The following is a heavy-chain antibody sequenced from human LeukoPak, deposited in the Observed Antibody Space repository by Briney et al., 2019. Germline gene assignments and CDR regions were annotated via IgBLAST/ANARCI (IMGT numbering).Heavy chain of an antibody. Sequence: GGSLRLSCAAPGFTFSSYGMHWVRQAPGKGLEWVAFIRYDGSNKYYADSVEGRFTISRDNSKNTLYLQMNSLRAEDTAVYYCAKVLYYDYVWGSDDYWGQGTLVTVSS. CDR3: AKVLYYDYVWGSDDY. CDR2: IRYDGSNK. J-gene: IGHJ4*02. CDR1: GFTFSSYG. D-gene: IGHD3-16*01. V-gene: IGHV3-30*02.